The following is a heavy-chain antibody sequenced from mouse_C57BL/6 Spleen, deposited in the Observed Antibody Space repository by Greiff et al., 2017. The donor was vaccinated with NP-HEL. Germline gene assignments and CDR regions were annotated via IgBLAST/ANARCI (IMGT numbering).Heavy chain of an antibody. CDR3: ARTTVVATDAMDY. Sequence: QVQLQQSGAELVKPGASVKMSCKASGYTFTRYWITWVKPRPGHGLEWIGDIYPGSGSTNYNEKFKSKATLTVDTSSSTAYMQLSSLTSEDSAVYYCARTTVVATDAMDYWGQGTSVTVSS. V-gene: IGHV1-55*01. J-gene: IGHJ4*01. D-gene: IGHD1-1*01. CDR2: IYPGSGST. CDR1: GYTFTRYW.